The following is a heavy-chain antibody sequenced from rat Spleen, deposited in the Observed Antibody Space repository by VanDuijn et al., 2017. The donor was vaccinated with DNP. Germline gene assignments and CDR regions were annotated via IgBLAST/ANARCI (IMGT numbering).Heavy chain of an antibody. CDR2: ISPSGVST. CDR3: ATHEPGRGGFAY. J-gene: IGHJ3*01. CDR1: GFTFSNYD. Sequence: EVELVESGGGLVQPRRSLKLSCAASGFTFSNYDMAWVRQAPTKGLEWVASISPSGVSTYYRDSVKGRFTISRNNAKSTLYLQMDSLRSEDTTTYYCATHEPGRGGFAYWGQGTLVTVSS. V-gene: IGHV5-19*01. D-gene: IGHD5-1*01.